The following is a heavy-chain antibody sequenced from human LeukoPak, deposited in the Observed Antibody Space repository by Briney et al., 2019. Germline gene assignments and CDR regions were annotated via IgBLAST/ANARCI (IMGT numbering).Heavy chain of an antibody. CDR3: ANYDDYGDFYYVRRSFFDY. CDR2: IWYDGSNK. V-gene: IGHV3-33*06. Sequence: GGSLRLSCAASGFTFSSYGMHWVRQAPGKGLEWVAVIWYDGSNKYYADSVKGRFTISRDNSKNTLYLQMNSLRAEDTAVYYCANYDDYGDFYYVRRSFFDYWGQGTLVTVSS. D-gene: IGHD4-17*01. CDR1: GFTFSSYG. J-gene: IGHJ4*02.